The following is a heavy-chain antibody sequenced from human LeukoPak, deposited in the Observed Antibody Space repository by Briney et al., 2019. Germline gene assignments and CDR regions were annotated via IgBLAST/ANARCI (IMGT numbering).Heavy chain of an antibody. D-gene: IGHD5-18*01. J-gene: IGHJ6*03. Sequence: SETLSLTCAVYGGSFSDYYWSWIRQPPGKGLEWIGHIYYSGSTNYNPSLKSRVTISVDTSKNQFSLKLNSVTAADTAVYFCARTTEGGYTYDYFYYYYMDVWGKGTTVTISS. CDR1: GGSFSDYY. CDR3: ARTTEGGYTYDYFYYYYMDV. CDR2: IYYSGST. V-gene: IGHV4-59*01.